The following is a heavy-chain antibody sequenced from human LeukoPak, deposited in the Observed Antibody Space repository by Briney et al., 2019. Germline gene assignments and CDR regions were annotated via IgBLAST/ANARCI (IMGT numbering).Heavy chain of an antibody. CDR3: AKDRLVVTAGDY. CDR2: ISGSGGST. V-gene: IGHV3-23*01. CDR1: GFTFSDYY. D-gene: IGHD2-21*02. J-gene: IGHJ4*02. Sequence: QSGGSLRLSCAASGFTFSDYYMSWIRQAPGKGLEWVSAISGSGGSTYYADSVKGRFTISRDNSKNTLYLQMNSLRAEDTAVYYCAKDRLVVTAGDYWGQGTLSPSPQ.